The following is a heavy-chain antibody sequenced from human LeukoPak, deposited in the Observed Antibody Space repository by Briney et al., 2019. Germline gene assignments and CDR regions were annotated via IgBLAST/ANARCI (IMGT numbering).Heavy chain of an antibody. CDR1: GYTFTGYY. CDR3: ARDLVYSSSSGWFDP. V-gene: IGHV1-2*06. Sequence: ASVKVSCKTSGYTFTGYYIHWVRQAPGQGLEWMGRINPSSGGTLYAQNFQGRVTMTRHTSISTAYMELSRLRSDDTAVYYCARDLVYSSSSGWFDPWGQGTLVTVSS. J-gene: IGHJ5*02. D-gene: IGHD6-6*01. CDR2: INPSSGGT.